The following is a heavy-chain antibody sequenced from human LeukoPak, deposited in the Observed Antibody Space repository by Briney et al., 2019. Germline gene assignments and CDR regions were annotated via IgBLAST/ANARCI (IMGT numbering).Heavy chain of an antibody. D-gene: IGHD2-2*01. J-gene: IGHJ6*03. CDR3: ARGLRYIVVVPAAIDYYYYYMDV. CDR2: IYTSGST. CDR1: GGSISSYY. V-gene: IGHV4-4*07. Sequence: SETLSLTCTVSGGSISSYYWSWIRQPAGKGLEWIWRIYTSGSTNYNPSLKSRVTMSVDTSKNQFSLKLSSVTAADTAVYYCARGLRYIVVVPAAIDYYYYYMDVWGKGTTVTVSS.